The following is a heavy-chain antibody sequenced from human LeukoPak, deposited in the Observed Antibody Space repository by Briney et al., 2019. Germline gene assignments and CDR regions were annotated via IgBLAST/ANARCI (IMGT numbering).Heavy chain of an antibody. D-gene: IGHD3-22*01. J-gene: IGHJ4*02. V-gene: IGHV4-59*01. CDR3: ARERRYAGYYDSSASTNFDY. Sequence: PSETLSLTCAVYGGSFSGYYWSWIRQPPGKGLEWIGYIYYSGSTNYNPSLKSRVTISVDTSKNQFSLKLSSVTAADTAVYYCARERRYAGYYDSSASTNFDYWGQGTLVTVSS. CDR2: IYYSGST. CDR1: GGSFSGYY.